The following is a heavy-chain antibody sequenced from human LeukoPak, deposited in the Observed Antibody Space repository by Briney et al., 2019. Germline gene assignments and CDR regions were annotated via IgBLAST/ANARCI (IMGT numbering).Heavy chain of an antibody. V-gene: IGHV1-69*05. Sequence: ASVKVSCKASGGTFSSDGISWVRQAPGQGLEWMGGIIPMFDTADNAQKFQGRVTITTDESTSTVYMELSSLTSEDTAVYYCARGRRIVVVPAAIYYYYYMDVWGKGTTVTVSS. CDR2: IIPMFDTA. CDR3: ARGRRIVVVPAAIYYYYYMDV. J-gene: IGHJ6*03. CDR1: GGTFSSDG. D-gene: IGHD2-2*01.